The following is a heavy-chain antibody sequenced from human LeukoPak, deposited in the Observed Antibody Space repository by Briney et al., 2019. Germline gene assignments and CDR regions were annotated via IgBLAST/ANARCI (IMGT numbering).Heavy chain of an antibody. V-gene: IGHV4-59*02. D-gene: IGHD2-2*02. CDR2: IFHTGIT. Sequence: SETLSLTCAVSGGSVTKYYWHWIRQAPGKGLEWIGFIFHTGITNYNPSLKSRVTISVDTSKNQFSLKLTSVTAADTAVYFCARDLFPINWFESWGQGTLVTVSS. J-gene: IGHJ5*01. CDR3: ARDLFPINWFES. CDR1: GGSVTKYY.